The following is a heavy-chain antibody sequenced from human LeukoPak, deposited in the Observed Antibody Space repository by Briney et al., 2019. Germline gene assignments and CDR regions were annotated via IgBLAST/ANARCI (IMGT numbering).Heavy chain of an antibody. J-gene: IGHJ4*02. D-gene: IGHD1-1*01. CDR1: EFTFTTYG. CDR2: IYHDGSNI. V-gene: IGHV3-33*01. Sequence: AGRSLTLSCAASEFTFTTYGMHWVRQAPGKGLEWVSFIYHDGSNIYYADYVKGRFTISRHISKNTLYLQMDSLRAEDTAIYYCARDWKTNSFDYWGQGTLVTVSS. CDR3: ARDWKTNSFDY.